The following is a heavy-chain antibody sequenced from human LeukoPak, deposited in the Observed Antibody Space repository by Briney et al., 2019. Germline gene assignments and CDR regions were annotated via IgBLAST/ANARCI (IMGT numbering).Heavy chain of an antibody. Sequence: SETLSLTCTVSGGSISSSSYYWGWIRQPPGKGLEWIGSIYYSGSTYYNPSLKSRVTISVDTPKNQFSLKLGSVTAADTAVYYCARHGSIATGAFTHWGQGTLVTVSS. CDR1: GGSISSSSYY. V-gene: IGHV4-39*01. CDR3: ARHGSIATGAFTH. D-gene: IGHD6-13*01. CDR2: IYYSGST. J-gene: IGHJ4*02.